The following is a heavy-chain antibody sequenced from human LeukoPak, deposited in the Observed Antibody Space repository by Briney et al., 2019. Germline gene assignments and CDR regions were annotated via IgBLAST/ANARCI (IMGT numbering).Heavy chain of an antibody. D-gene: IGHD5-18*01. Sequence: SETLSLTCAVYGGSFSGYYWSWIRQPPGKGLEWIGEINHSGSTNYSPSLKSRVTISVDTSKNQFSLKLSSVTAVDTAVYYCARGSTAMVSSIDYWGQGTLVTVSS. CDR3: ARGSTAMVSSIDY. V-gene: IGHV4-34*01. J-gene: IGHJ4*02. CDR2: INHSGST. CDR1: GGSFSGYY.